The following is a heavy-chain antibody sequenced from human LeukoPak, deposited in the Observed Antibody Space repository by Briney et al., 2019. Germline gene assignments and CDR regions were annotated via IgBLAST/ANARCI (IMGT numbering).Heavy chain of an antibody. V-gene: IGHV3-74*01. J-gene: IGHJ4*02. CDR2: VEHDGSRT. CDR3: ATDLW. Sequence: GGSLRLSCAASGFTFTSYWMHWVRQPPGKGLVWVSRVEHDGSRTAYADSVTGRFTISRDNSRNMVYLQMNSLRAEDTAVYYCATDLWWGQGTLVTVSS. D-gene: IGHD3-10*01. CDR1: GFTFTSYW.